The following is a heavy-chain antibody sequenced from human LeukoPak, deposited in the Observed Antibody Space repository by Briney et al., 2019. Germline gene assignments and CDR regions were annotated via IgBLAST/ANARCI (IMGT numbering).Heavy chain of an antibody. CDR1: GGSFSGYY. CDR2: INHSGST. V-gene: IGHV4-34*01. J-gene: IGHJ4*02. D-gene: IGHD2-2*01. CDR3: ARDRPRYCSSTSCQRALDY. Sequence: PSETLSLTCAVYGGSFSGYYWSWLRQPPGKGLAWIGEINHSGSTNYNPSLTSRVTISLDTSKNQFSLKLISVTAADTAVYYCARDRPRYCSSTSCQRALDYWGQGTLVTVSS.